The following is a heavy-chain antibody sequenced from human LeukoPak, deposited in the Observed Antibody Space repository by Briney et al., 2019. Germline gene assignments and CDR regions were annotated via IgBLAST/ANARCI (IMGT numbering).Heavy chain of an antibody. D-gene: IGHD2-15*01. CDR1: GFTFSNFW. CDR2: IKEDGSQK. V-gene: IGHV3-7*02. CDR3: ARPKPPVDI. J-gene: IGHJ4*02. Sequence: GESLRLSCAASGFTFSNFWMHWVRQAPGKGLEWVADIKEDGSQKYYVDSVKGRFTISRDNAEKSLYLQMNSLRAEDTAVYFCARPKPPVDIWGQGTLVTVSS.